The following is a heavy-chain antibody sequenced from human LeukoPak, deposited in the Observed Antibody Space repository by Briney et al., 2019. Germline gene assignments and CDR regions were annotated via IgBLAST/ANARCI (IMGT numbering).Heavy chain of an antibody. CDR3: TKVRSGSSNWALRVFDY. CDR2: ISPGGGTT. CDR1: GFTFNNEA. V-gene: IGHV3-23*01. J-gene: IGHJ4*02. D-gene: IGHD4-11*01. Sequence: GGYLRLYCAVSGFTFNNEAMGWVRQLRGGGLEWVSTISPGGGTTYYAESMKGRFTISRDNSKSTLYLEMKSLRVEDTAVYYCTKVRSGSSNWALRVFDYWGQGALVTVSS.